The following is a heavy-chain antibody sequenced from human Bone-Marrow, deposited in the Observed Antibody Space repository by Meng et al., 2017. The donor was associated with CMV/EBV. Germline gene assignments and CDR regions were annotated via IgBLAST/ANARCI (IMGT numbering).Heavy chain of an antibody. V-gene: IGHV1-69*05. J-gene: IGHJ6*02. CDR2: IIPIFGTA. D-gene: IGHD3-3*01. Sequence: SVKVSCKASGGTFSSYAISWVRQAPGQGLEWMGGIIPIFGTANYAQKFQGRVTITTDESTSTAYMELSSLRSVDTAVYYCARHTEVITIFGVVPPTPYYYYYYGMDVWGQGTTVTVSS. CDR3: ARHTEVITIFGVVPPTPYYYYYYGMDV. CDR1: GGTFSSYA.